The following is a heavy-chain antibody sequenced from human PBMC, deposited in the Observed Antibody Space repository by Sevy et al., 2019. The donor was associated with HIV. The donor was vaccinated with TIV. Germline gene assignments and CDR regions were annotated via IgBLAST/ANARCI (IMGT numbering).Heavy chain of an antibody. D-gene: IGHD6-19*01. CDR1: GYTFSSYG. V-gene: IGHV1-18*01. J-gene: IGHJ4*02. CDR3: ARGDISCWSDY. CDR2: ISANNGIT. Sequence: ASVKVSCKDSGYTFSSYGISWVRQAPGQGLEWMGCISANNGITNYAQNLQDRVTMTTDTSTSTAYMKLKRLRSDDTAEYYCARGDISCWSDYWGQGTLVTVSS.